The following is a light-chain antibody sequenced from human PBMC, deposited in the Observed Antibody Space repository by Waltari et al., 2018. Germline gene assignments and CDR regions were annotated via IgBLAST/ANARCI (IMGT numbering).Light chain of an antibody. CDR3: CSYAGRSTLV. CDR2: EVN. CDR1: SSDVGASNL. J-gene: IGLJ3*02. V-gene: IGLV2-23*02. Sequence: QSALTQPASVSGSPGQSITIPCPGTSSDVGASNLISWYQQHPGKAPTRMIYEVNKRPSGVSNRFSGSKSDNTASLTISGLQAEDEADYYCCSYAGRSTLVFGGGTNLTVL.